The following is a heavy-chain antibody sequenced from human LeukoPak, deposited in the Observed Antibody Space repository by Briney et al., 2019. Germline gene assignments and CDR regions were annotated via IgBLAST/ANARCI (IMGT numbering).Heavy chain of an antibody. CDR3: ARTALPNYGSDNYYNVHFDY. CDR2: IDWDDDY. Sequence: SGPALVKPTQTLTLTCTFSGFSLSTGGMCVSWIRQPPGKALEWLARIDWDDDYYYSTSLRTRLTISKDTSKNQVILTMTNMDPVDTATYYCARTALPNYGSDNYYNVHFDYWGQGTLVTVSS. V-gene: IGHV2-70*11. J-gene: IGHJ4*02. CDR1: GFSLSTGGMC. D-gene: IGHD3-10*01.